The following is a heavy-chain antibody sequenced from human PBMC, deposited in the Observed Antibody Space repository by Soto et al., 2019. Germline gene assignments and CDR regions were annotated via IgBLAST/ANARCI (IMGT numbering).Heavy chain of an antibody. CDR3: ARYDAESGSNKIDP. CDR1: GGSVSSRSHF. J-gene: IGHJ5*02. CDR2: IFYSGST. V-gene: IGHV4-61*01. Sequence: QVQLQESGPGLVKPSETLSVTCTVSGGSVSSRSHFWSWIRHPPGGGLQWIGYIFYSGSTNYNPSLKSRATLSVDTSRNQFSLRLTSVTAADTAFYYCARYDAESGSNKIDPWGQGTLVTVSS. D-gene: IGHD5-12*01.